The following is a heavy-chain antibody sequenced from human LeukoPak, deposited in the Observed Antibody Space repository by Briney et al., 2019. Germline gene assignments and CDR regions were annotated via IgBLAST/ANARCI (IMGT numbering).Heavy chain of an antibody. CDR1: GFTFSSYL. CDR2: IERDGSTT. CDR3: AREPRKEGATVDY. D-gene: IGHD1-26*01. V-gene: IGHV3-74*01. Sequence: PGGSLRLSCAASGFTFSSYLMHWVRQAPGKGLVWVSRIERDGSTTSYADSVRGRFTISRDNAKNTLYLQMNSLRAEDTAVYYCAREPRKEGATVDYWGQGTLVTVSS. J-gene: IGHJ4*02.